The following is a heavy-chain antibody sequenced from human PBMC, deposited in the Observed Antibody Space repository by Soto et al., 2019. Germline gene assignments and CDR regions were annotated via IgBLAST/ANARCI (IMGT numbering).Heavy chain of an antibody. D-gene: IGHD6-6*01. V-gene: IGHV3-33*01. J-gene: IGHJ4*02. CDR2: MSSDGSNK. CDR1: GFTFSIFG. CDR3: ARGYSSSDY. Sequence: PGGSLRLSCAASGFTFSIFGMHWVRQAPGKGLEWVAVMSSDGSNKYYADSVKGRFTISRDNSKNTLFLQMNSLRAEDTAVYFCARGYSSSDYWGQGTLVTVSS.